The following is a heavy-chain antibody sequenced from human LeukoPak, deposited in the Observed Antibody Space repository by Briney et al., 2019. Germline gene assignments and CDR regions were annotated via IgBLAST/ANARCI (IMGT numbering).Heavy chain of an antibody. V-gene: IGHV3-23*01. J-gene: IGHJ4*02. CDR1: GFTFSSYA. CDR3: AKEEELQSWIFDY. D-gene: IGHD1-26*01. CDR2: ISGSGGST. Sequence: HPGGSLRLSCAASGFTFSSYAMSWVRQAPGKGLEWVSAISGSGGSTYYADSVKGRFTISRDNSKNTLYLQMDSLRAEDTAVYYCAKEEELQSWIFDYWGQGTLVTVSS.